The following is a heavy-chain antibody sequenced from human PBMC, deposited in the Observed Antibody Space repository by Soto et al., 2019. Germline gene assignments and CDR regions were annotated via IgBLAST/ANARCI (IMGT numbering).Heavy chain of an antibody. CDR2: IYPGDSDT. V-gene: IGHV5-51*01. CDR3: ARLVYYDSSGYWAPFMDV. CDR1: GYSFTSYW. D-gene: IGHD3-22*01. Sequence: GESLKLSCKGSGYSFTSYWIGWVRQMPGKGLEWMGIIYPGDSDTRYSPSFQGQVTISADKSISTAYLQWSSLKASDTAMYYCARLVYYDSSGYWAPFMDVWGQGTTVTVSS. J-gene: IGHJ6*02.